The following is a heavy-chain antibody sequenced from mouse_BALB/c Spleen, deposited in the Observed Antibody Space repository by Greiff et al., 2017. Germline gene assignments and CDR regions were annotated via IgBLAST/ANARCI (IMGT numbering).Heavy chain of an antibody. J-gene: IGHJ4*01. CDR2: ISSGGSYT. CDR3: TRDRNYYGSSYNYAMDY. CDR1: GFTFSSYT. Sequence: EVQLQESGGGLVKPGGSLKLSCAASGFTFSSYTMSWVRQTPEKRLEWVATISSGGSYTYYPDSVKGRFTISRDNAKNTLYLQMSSLKSEDTAMYYCTRDRNYYGSSYNYAMDYWGQGTSVTVSS. D-gene: IGHD1-1*01. V-gene: IGHV5-6-4*01.